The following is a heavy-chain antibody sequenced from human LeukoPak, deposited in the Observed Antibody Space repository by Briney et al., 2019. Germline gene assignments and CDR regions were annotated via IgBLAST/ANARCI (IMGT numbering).Heavy chain of an antibody. CDR2: IYSGGST. Sequence: GGSLRLSCAASGFTASSNYMSWVRQAPQEGLEWVSVIYSGGSTYYADSVKGRFNISRDNSENTLYLQMNSLRGEDTAVYYCARLDYWGQGTLVTVSP. CDR1: GFTASSNY. V-gene: IGHV3-66*04. J-gene: IGHJ4*02. CDR3: ARLDY.